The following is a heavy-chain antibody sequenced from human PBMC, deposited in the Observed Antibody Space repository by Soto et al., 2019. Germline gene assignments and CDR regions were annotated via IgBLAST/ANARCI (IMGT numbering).Heavy chain of an antibody. CDR3: ALTLYVSAHFDY. D-gene: IGHD3-16*01. CDR2: IYYSGST. CDR1: GGSISSSSYY. J-gene: IGHJ4*02. V-gene: IGHV4-39*01. Sequence: SETLSLTCTVSGGSISSSSYYWGWIRQPPGKGLEWIGSIYYSGSTYYNPSLKSRVTISVDTSKNQFSLKLSSVTAADTAVYYCALTLYVSAHFDYWGQGTLVTVSS.